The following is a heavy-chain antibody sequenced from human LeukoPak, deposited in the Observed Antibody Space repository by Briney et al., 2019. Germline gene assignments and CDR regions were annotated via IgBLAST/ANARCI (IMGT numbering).Heavy chain of an antibody. CDR1: GYTFTGPY. Sequence: ASMKVSCTASGYTFTGPYIHWVRRAPGQGLEWMGWINPNSGDTNYAQKFQGRVTMTRDTSITTAYMELSRLRSDDTAVYYCARGFYYDSSGAFDFWGQGTLVTVSS. CDR3: ARGFYYDSSGAFDF. CDR2: INPNSGDT. J-gene: IGHJ4*02. D-gene: IGHD3-22*01. V-gene: IGHV1-2*02.